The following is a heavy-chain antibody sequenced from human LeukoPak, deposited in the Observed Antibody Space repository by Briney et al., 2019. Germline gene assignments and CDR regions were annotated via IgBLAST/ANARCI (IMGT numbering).Heavy chain of an antibody. CDR2: INPDSGGA. J-gene: IGHJ4*02. D-gene: IGHD3-10*01. CDR1: GYTFTGYY. CDR3: ARDLRGLGDFFDY. V-gene: IGHV1-2*02. Sequence: GASVKVSCKPSGYTFTGYYLHWVRQAPGQGLEWMGWINPDSGGASYAEKFQGRVTMTRDTSISTAYMELSGPRSDDTAVYYCARDLRGLGDFFDYWGQGTLVTVSS.